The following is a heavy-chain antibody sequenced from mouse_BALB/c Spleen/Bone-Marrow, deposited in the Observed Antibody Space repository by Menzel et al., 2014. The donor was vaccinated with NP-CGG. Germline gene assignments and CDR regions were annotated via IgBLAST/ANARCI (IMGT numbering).Heavy chain of an antibody. CDR3: ASVYDYGRGYAMDY. Sequence: QVQLQQSGAEVMRPGSSVNISCKASGYTFSNYGMNWVKQRPGRGLEWIGQIYPGDGDTNYNGKFKGRVTLTADKSSSTAYMQLSSLTSEDSAVYFCASVYDYGRGYAMDYWGQGTSVTVSS. D-gene: IGHD2-4*01. CDR2: IYPGDGDT. V-gene: IGHV1-80*01. CDR1: GYTFSNYG. J-gene: IGHJ4*01.